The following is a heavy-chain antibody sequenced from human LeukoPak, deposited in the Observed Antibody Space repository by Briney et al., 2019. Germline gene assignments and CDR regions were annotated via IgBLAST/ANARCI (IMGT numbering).Heavy chain of an antibody. CDR3: AEPGITMIGGV. CDR2: ISSSGSTI. CDR1: GFTFSSYE. V-gene: IGHV3-48*03. D-gene: IGHD3-10*02. Sequence: GGSLRLSCAASGFTFSSYEMNWVRQAPGRGLEWVSYISSSGSTIYYADSVKGRFTISRDNAKNSLYLQMNSLRAEDTAVYYCAEPGITMIGGVWGKGTTVTISS. J-gene: IGHJ6*04.